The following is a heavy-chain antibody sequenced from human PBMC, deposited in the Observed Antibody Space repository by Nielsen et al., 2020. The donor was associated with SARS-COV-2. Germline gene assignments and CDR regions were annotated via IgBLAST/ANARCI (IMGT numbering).Heavy chain of an antibody. CDR2: IYYSGST. V-gene: IGHV4-59*01. CDR3: ARASPAEDAFDI. J-gene: IGHJ3*02. Sequence: WIRQPPGKGLEWIGYIYYSGSTNYNPSLKSRVTISVDTSKSQFSLKLSSVTAADTAVYYCARASPAEDAFDIWGQGTMVTVSS.